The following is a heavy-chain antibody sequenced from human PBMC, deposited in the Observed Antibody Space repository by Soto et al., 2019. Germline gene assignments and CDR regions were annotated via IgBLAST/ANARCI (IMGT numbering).Heavy chain of an antibody. CDR3: ASQVTFAFDY. J-gene: IGHJ4*02. CDR2: IYNSGNT. V-gene: IGHV4-31*03. CDR1: GGSISSGDYY. D-gene: IGHD2-21*02. Sequence: QVQLQESGPGLVKPSQTLSLTCTVSGGSISSGDYYWTWIRQLPGKGLEWIGYIYNSGNTQYNPSLKSRVTISIDTSTHQYSLILTSVTAADTAVYYCASQVTFAFDYWGQGTLVTVSS.